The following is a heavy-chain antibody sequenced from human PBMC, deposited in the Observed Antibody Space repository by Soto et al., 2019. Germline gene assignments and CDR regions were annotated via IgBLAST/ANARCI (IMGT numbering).Heavy chain of an antibody. CDR2: ISYDGSNK. Sequence: QVQLVESGGGVVQPGRSLRLSCAASGFTFSSYAMHWVRQAPGKGLEWVAVISYDGSNKYYADSVKGRFTISRDNSKNTLYLQMNSLRAEDTAVYYCARDSRGDYYYYGMDVWGQGTTVTVSS. J-gene: IGHJ6*02. V-gene: IGHV3-30-3*01. D-gene: IGHD3-10*01. CDR3: ARDSRGDYYYYGMDV. CDR1: GFTFSSYA.